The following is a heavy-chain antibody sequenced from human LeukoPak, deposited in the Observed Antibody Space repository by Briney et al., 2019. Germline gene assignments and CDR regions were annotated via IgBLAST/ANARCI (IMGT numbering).Heavy chain of an antibody. CDR2: IIPIFGTA. D-gene: IGHD3-22*01. J-gene: IGHJ4*02. CDR1: GGTFSSYA. Sequence: SSVKVSCKASGGTFSSYASSWVRQAPGQGLEWMGGIIPIFGTANYAQKFQGRVTITADESTSTAYMELSSLRSEDTAVYYCARDGDYYDSSGTFDYWGQGTLVTVSS. CDR3: ARDGDYYDSSGTFDY. V-gene: IGHV1-69*01.